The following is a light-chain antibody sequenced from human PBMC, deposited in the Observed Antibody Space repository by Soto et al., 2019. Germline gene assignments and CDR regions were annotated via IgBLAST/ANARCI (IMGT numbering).Light chain of an antibody. J-gene: IGLJ1*01. CDR3: CSFAGSFYV. CDR1: SRDVDAYAF. V-gene: IGLV2-11*01. Sequence: QSVLTQPRSVSGSPGQSVAISCTGTSRDVDAYAFVSWYQHHPGKAPKLIISEVSKRPSGVSHRFSGSKSGNTASLTISGLQAEDEADYFCCSFAGSFYVFGTGTKLTVL. CDR2: EVS.